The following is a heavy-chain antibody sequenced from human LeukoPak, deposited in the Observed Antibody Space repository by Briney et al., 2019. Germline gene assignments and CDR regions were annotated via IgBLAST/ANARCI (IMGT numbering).Heavy chain of an antibody. V-gene: IGHV4-34*01. CDR3: ARHRLEWSHNWFDP. J-gene: IGHJ5*02. CDR2: INHSGST. Sequence: SETLSLTCAVYGGSFSGYYWSWIRQPPGKGLEWIGEINHSGSTDYNPSLKSRVTISVDTSKNQFSLKLSSVTAADTAVYYCARHRLEWSHNWFDPWGQGTLVTVSS. CDR1: GGSFSGYY. D-gene: IGHD3-3*01.